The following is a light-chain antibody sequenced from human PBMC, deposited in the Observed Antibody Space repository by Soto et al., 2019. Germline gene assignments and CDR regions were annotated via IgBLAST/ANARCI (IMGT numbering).Light chain of an antibody. CDR1: SSNIGRNT. CDR3: AAWDDSLNAVV. Sequence: QSVLTQPPSASGTPGQRVTISCSGSSSNIGRNTVNWYQQLPGTAPKVLIYINNQRPSGVPDRLSGSTSGTSAALAISGLQSEDEAGDYCAAWDDSLNAVVFGGGTKLTVL. CDR2: INN. V-gene: IGLV1-44*01. J-gene: IGLJ2*01.